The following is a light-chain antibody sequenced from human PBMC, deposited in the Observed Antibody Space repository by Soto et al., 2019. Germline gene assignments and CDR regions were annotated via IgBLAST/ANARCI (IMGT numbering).Light chain of an antibody. V-gene: IGKV3-15*01. J-gene: IGKJ1*01. CDR2: AAS. CDR1: QSLRSN. CDR3: QQYNNWWT. Sequence: IVMTQSPATLSVSPGERATLSCRASQSLRSNLAWYQQKPGQAPRLLIYAASTRATGIPARSSGSGSGTEFTLTISSLQSEDFAVYYCQQYNNWWTFGQGTKVEIK.